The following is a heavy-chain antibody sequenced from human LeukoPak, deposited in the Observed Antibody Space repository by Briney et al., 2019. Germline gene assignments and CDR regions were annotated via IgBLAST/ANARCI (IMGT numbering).Heavy chain of an antibody. CDR2: IFYSGST. V-gene: IGHV4-59*12. CDR3: AKSNGYGLIDI. Sequence: SETLSLTCTVSGGFISSYYWSWIRQPPGKALEWIGNIFYSGSTYYSPSLKSRVTISLDTSRNQFSLKLNSVTAADTAVYYCAKSNGYGLIDIWGQGTMVTVSS. D-gene: IGHD3-22*01. J-gene: IGHJ3*02. CDR1: GGFISSYY.